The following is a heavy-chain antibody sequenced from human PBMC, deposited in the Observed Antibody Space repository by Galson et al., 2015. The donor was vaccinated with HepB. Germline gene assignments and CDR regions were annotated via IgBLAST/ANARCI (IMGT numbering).Heavy chain of an antibody. CDR3: AKEFAYYDSSGPFDD. CDR2: ISYDGSNK. V-gene: IGHV3-30*18. CDR1: GFTFSSYG. Sequence: SLRLSCAASGFTFSSYGMHWVRQAPGKGLEWVAVISYDGSNKYYADSVKGRFTISRDNSKNTLYLQMNSLRAEDTAVYYCAKEFAYYDSSGPFDDWGQGSLFAGAS. J-gene: IGHJ5*02. D-gene: IGHD3-22*01.